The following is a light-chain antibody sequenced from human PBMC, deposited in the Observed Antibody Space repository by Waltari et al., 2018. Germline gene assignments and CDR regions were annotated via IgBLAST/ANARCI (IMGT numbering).Light chain of an antibody. V-gene: IGLV3-27*01. J-gene: IGLJ3*02. CDR3: YSATDNNLRV. Sequence: SYELTQPSSVSVSPGQTARITCSGDLLSTKYARWFQQRPGQAPVLVIYKDSERPSGIPVRFSGASSGTTVILTISGAQVEDEADYYCYSATDNNLRVFGGGTKLTVL. CDR2: KDS. CDR1: LLSTKY.